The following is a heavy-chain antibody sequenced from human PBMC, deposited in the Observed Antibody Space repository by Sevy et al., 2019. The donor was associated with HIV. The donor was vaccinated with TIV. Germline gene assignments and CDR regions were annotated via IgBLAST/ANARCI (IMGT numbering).Heavy chain of an antibody. CDR2: TYYRSKWFN. D-gene: IGHD6-13*01. CDR3: ARESGTISAGTGRYFDL. J-gene: IGHJ2*01. CDR1: GDSVSTNSAA. V-gene: IGHV6-1*01. Sequence: SQTLSLTCAISGDSVSTNSAAWNWIRQSPSRGLEWLGRTYYRSKWFNEYAVPVKSRIIINPDTSKNQLSLQLNSVTPEDTAVYYCARESGTISAGTGRYFDLWGRGTLVTVSS.